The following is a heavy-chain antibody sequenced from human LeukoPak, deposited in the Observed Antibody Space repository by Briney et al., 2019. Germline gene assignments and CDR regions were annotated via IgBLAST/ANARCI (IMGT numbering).Heavy chain of an antibody. CDR2: INPNSGGT. J-gene: IGHJ5*02. V-gene: IGHV1-2*02. Sequence: ASVKVSCKASGYTFTGYYMHWVRQAPGQGLEWMGWINPNSGGTNYAQKFQGRVTMTRDTSVSTAYTELNRLRSDDTGVYYCARDTTMITYWFDPWGQGTLVTVSS. CDR3: ARDTTMITYWFDP. CDR1: GYTFTGYY. D-gene: IGHD5-18*01.